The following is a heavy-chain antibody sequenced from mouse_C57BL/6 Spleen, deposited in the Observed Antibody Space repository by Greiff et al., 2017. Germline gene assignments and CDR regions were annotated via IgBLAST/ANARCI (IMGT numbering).Heavy chain of an antibody. V-gene: IGHV1-81*01. CDR1: GYTFTSYG. D-gene: IGHD1-1*01. J-gene: IGHJ4*01. CDR3: ARPLYYGSSYGAMDY. CDR2: IYPRSGNT. Sequence: VKLQESGAELARPGASVKLSCKASGYTFTSYGISWVKQRTGQGLEWIGEIYPRSGNTYYNEKFKGKATLTADKSSSTAYMELRSLTSEDSAVYFCARPLYYGSSYGAMDYWGQGTSVTVSS.